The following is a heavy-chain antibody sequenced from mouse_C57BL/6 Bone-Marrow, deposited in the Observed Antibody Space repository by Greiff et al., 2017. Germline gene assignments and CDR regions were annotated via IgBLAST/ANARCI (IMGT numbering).Heavy chain of an antibody. J-gene: IGHJ2*01. CDR2: ISSGGSYT. V-gene: IGHV5-6*01. CDR3: ARHGGLRPLDY. D-gene: IGHD2-4*01. Sequence: EVKLMESGGDLVKPGGSLKLSCAASGFTFSSYGMSWVRQTPDKRLEWVATISSGGSYTYYPASVKGRFTISRDNAKNTLYLQMSSLKSEDTAMYYCARHGGLRPLDYWGQGTTLTVSS. CDR1: GFTFSSYG.